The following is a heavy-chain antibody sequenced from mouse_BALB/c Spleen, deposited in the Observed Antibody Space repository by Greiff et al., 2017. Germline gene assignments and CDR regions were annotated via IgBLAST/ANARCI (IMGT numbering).Heavy chain of an antibody. D-gene: IGHD2-3*01. J-gene: IGHJ4*01. CDR1: GYTFTDYA. CDR2: ISTYYGAA. CDR3: AIYDGTSTGAMDY. Sequence: VQLQESEAELVRPGVSVKISCKGSGYTFTDYAMHWVKQSHAKSLEWIGVISTYYGAASYNQKFKGKATMTVDKSSSTAYMELARLTSEDSASYNCAIYDGTSTGAMDYWGQGTSVTVSS. V-gene: IGHV1S137*01.